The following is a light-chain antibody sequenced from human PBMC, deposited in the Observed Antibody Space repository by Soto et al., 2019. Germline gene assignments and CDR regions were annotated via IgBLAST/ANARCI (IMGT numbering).Light chain of an antibody. CDR2: DAS. J-gene: IGKJ1*01. V-gene: IGKV3-20*01. CDR3: QQYLNSPRT. Sequence: WRQSPATLFLFPGGGAPLPCGPSREVAGALAWYFQKPGQPPRLLIFDASIRATGIPDRISGSGSERDFTLTISRLEPEDAAVYYCQQYLNSPRTFGQGTKLEIK. CDR1: REVAGA.